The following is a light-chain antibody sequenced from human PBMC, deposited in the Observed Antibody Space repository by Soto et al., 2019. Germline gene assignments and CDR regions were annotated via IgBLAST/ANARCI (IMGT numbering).Light chain of an antibody. CDR1: QSISSW. Sequence: DIQMTQSPSTLSASVGDRVSITCRASQSISSWVAWYQQKPGKAPKLLISKASSLESGVPSRFSGSGSGTEFTLTITSLQPDDFAIYYCQQYNTMATFGQGTKVEIK. CDR3: QQYNTMAT. CDR2: KAS. J-gene: IGKJ1*01. V-gene: IGKV1-5*03.